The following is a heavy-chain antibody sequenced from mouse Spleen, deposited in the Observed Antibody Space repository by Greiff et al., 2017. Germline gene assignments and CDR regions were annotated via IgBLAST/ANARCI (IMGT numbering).Heavy chain of an antibody. D-gene: IGHD2-4*01. J-gene: IGHJ4*01. CDR2: INYDGSST. CDR1: GFTFSDYY. CDR3: ARGPLYYDYDDFSIDY. V-gene: IGHV5-16*01. Sequence: EVKLVESEGGLVQPGSSMKLSCTASGFTFSDYYMAWVRQVPEKGLEWVANINYDGSSTYYLDSLKSRFIISRDNAKNILYLQMSSLKSEDTATYYCARGPLYYDYDDFSIDYWGQGTSVTVSS.